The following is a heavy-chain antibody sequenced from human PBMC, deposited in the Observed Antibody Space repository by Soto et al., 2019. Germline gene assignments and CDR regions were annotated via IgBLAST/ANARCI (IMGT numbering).Heavy chain of an antibody. CDR3: ERDSTGDYRDCYDY. V-gene: IGHV1-69*13. D-gene: IGHD4-17*01. Sequence: SVKVSCKASGGTFNCYAISWVRHATGQGLEWMGGIIPIFGTANYAQKLQGRVTITADECTNTAYMELSSLRSEDTAVYYYERDSTGDYRDCYDYLGQRTLVTFSS. J-gene: IGHJ4*02. CDR1: GGTFNCYA. CDR2: IIPIFGTA.